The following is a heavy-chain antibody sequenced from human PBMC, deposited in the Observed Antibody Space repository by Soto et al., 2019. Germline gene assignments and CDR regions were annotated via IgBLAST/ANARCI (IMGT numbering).Heavy chain of an antibody. CDR3: ARDGYSYGMDY. Sequence: SETLSLTCTVSGGSISSGYYYWSWIRQPPGKGLEWIGYIYYSGSTYYNPSLKSRVTISVDTSKNQFSLKLSSVTAADTAVYYCARDGYSYGMDYWGQGTLVTVSS. D-gene: IGHD5-18*01. V-gene: IGHV4-30-4*01. CDR1: GGSISSGYYY. CDR2: IYYSGST. J-gene: IGHJ4*02.